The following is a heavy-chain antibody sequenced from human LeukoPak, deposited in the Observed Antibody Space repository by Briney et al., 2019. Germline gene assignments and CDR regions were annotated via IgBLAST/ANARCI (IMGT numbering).Heavy chain of an antibody. CDR2: IKQDGSDK. V-gene: IGHV3-7*01. CDR1: GFTFSSYA. CDR3: VRWKKSSNWFYDY. J-gene: IGHJ4*02. D-gene: IGHD6-13*01. Sequence: PGGSLRLSCAASGFTFSSYAMSWVRQAPGKGLEWVANIKQDGSDKSYVDSVKGRFTISRDNAKNSLYLEMNCPRAEDTAVYYCVRWKKSSNWFYDYWGQGALVTVSS.